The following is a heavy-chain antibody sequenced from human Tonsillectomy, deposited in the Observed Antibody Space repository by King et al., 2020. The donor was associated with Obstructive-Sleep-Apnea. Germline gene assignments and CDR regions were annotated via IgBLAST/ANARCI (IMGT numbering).Heavy chain of an antibody. CDR3: ARGKGLCSSSSCYGLDAFDI. Sequence: QLQESGPGLVKPSQTLSLTCAVSGGSISSGDYYWNWIRQHPGKGLEWIGYIYFSGSTDYNPSLNYNPSLKSRFTISVDTSNNQFSLKLSSVTAADTAVYYCARGKGLCSSSSCYGLDAFDIWGQGTVVTVSS. CDR1: GGSISSGDYY. CDR2: IYFSGST. J-gene: IGHJ3*02. V-gene: IGHV4-31*11. D-gene: IGHD2-15*01.